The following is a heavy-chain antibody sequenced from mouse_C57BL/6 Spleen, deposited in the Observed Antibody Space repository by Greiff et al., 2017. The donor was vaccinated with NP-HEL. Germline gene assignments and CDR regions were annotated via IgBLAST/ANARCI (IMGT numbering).Heavy chain of an antibody. CDR2: IDPENGDT. V-gene: IGHV14-4*01. D-gene: IGHD1-1*01. CDR1: GFNINDYY. Sequence: EVKLVEPGAELVRPGASVKLSCTASGFNINDYYMHWVKQRPEQGLEWIGWIDPENGDTEYASKFQGKATITADTSSNTAYLQLSSLTSEDTAVYYCTSGITTVVATDWFAYWGQGTLVTVSA. J-gene: IGHJ3*01. CDR3: TSGITTVVATDWFAY.